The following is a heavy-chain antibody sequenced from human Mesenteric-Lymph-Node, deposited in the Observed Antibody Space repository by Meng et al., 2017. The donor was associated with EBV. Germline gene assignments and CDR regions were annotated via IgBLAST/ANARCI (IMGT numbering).Heavy chain of an antibody. CDR2: IIPMFGAA. CDR3: ATDDCNGGTCYSCDY. V-gene: IGHV1-69*01. J-gene: IGHJ4*02. Sequence: VQLVQSGPEVKKPGSSVKVSCKASGGSFSSYPISWVRQAPGQGLEWMGGIIPMFGAARYAQKFQGRVTITADESTTTAYMELSSLSSDDTAIYYCATDDCNGGTCYSCDYWGQGTLVTVSS. CDR1: GGSFSSYP. D-gene: IGHD2-15*01.